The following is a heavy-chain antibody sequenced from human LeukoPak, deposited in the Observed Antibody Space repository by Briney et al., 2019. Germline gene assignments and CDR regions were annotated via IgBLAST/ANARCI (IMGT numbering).Heavy chain of an antibody. CDR3: ARAHRGTTGAFDI. J-gene: IGHJ3*02. Sequence: GGSLRLSCAASGFTVSSNYMSWVRQAPGKGLEWVSVIYIGGSTYYADSVKGRFTISRDNSKNTLYLQMTSLRAEDTAVYYCARAHRGTTGAFDIWGQGTMVTVSS. CDR1: GFTVSSNY. V-gene: IGHV3-53*01. D-gene: IGHD4-17*01. CDR2: IYIGGST.